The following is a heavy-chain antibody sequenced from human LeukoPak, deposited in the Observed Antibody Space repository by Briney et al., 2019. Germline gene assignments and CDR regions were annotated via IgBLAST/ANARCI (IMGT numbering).Heavy chain of an antibody. D-gene: IGHD2-2*02. J-gene: IGHJ4*02. CDR1: GYTFTGYY. V-gene: IGHV1-2*02. Sequence: ASVKVSCKASGYTFTGYYMHWVRQAPGQGLEWMGWINPNSGGTNYAQKFQGRVTTTRDTSISTAYMELSRLRSDDTAVYYCARDLSLVVVPAAIFGYWGQGTLVTVSS. CDR3: ARDLSLVVVPAAIFGY. CDR2: INPNSGGT.